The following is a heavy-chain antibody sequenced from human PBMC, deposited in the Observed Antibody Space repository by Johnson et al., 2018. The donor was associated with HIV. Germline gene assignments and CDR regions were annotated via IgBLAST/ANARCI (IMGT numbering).Heavy chain of an antibody. V-gene: IGHV3-30-3*01. J-gene: IGHJ3*02. CDR3: ARGRDFSSGLDGGAFDI. CDR1: GFTFDDYA. CDR2: ISYDGSNK. D-gene: IGHD6-19*01. Sequence: QVQLVESGGVVVQPGGSLRLSCAASGFTFDDYAMHWVRQAPGKGLEWVAVISYDGSNKYYADSVKGRFTISRDNSKNTLYLQMNSLRAEDTAVYYCARGRDFSSGLDGGAFDIWGQGTMVSVSS.